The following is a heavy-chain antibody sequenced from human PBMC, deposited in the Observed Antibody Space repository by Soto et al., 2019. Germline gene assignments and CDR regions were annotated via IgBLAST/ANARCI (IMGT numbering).Heavy chain of an antibody. CDR1: GFTFSNYA. J-gene: IGHJ4*02. CDR2: ISGSGGRT. Sequence: GGSLRLSCAASGFTFSNYAMSWVRQAPGKGLEWVSVISGSGGRTYYADSVKGRFTISRDNSKNTLYLQMNSLRAEDTAVYCCAKGGPNYDMTLMVFAIWPHAYWGQGTLVTVSS. V-gene: IGHV3-23*01. D-gene: IGHD2-8*01. CDR3: AKGGPNYDMTLMVFAIWPHAY.